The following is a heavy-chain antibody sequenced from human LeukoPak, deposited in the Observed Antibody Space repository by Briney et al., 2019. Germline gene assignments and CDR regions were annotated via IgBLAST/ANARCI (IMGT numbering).Heavy chain of an antibody. Sequence: GGSLRLSCAVSGFTVDSTYMTWVRKPPGKGMEWVSILYSGGSTCYADSVNGRFTISRDNSKNTLYLQINGLRFEDTAVYFCARNRPMTFGGSWGQGTLVTVS. CDR3: ARNRPMTFGGS. D-gene: IGHD3-16*01. V-gene: IGHV3-66*01. CDR1: GFTVDSTY. CDR2: LYSGGST. J-gene: IGHJ4*02.